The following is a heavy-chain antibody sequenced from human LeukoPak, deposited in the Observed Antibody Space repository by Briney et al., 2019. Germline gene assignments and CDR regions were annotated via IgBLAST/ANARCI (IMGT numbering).Heavy chain of an antibody. CDR1: GFTVSSNH. Sequence: GGSLRLSCAASGFTVSSNHMSWVRQAPGKGLEWVAVVPSDGSIDYYADSLRGRFTVSRDNSKNTMFLQFNTLRHEDTAVYYCTREGMGTTFSAWFEPWGQGTLVTVSS. J-gene: IGHJ5*02. CDR2: VPSDGSID. V-gene: IGHV3-30*03. D-gene: IGHD1-7*01. CDR3: TREGMGTTFSAWFEP.